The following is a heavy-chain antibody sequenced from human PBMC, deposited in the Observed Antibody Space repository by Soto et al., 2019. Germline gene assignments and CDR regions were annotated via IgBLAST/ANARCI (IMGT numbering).Heavy chain of an antibody. CDR3: QWEILNFDY. D-gene: IGHD1-26*01. Sequence: GGSLRLSCAASGFTFSSYAMHWVRQAPGKGLEWVAVISYDGSNKYYADSVKGRFTISRDNSKNTLYLQMNSLRAEDTAVYYCQWEILNFDYWGQGTLVTVSS. CDR2: ISYDGSNK. V-gene: IGHV3-30-3*01. J-gene: IGHJ4*02. CDR1: GFTFSSYA.